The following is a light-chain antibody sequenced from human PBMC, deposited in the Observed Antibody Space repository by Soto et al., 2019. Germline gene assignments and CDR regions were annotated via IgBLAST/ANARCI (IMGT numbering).Light chain of an antibody. Sequence: DIQLTQSPSFLSASVGDRVTITCRASQAISSYLAWYQQKPGKAPKLLIYAASTLQSGVPSRFSGSRSGTEFTLTISSLQPEDFAVYYCQQYNNWPPLTFGGGTKVDI. CDR1: QAISSY. CDR3: QQYNNWPPLT. CDR2: AAS. J-gene: IGKJ4*01. V-gene: IGKV1-9*01.